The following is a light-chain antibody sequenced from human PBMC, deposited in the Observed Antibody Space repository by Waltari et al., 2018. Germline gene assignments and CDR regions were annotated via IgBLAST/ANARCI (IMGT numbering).Light chain of an antibody. CDR2: EVI. Sequence: QSALTQPPSASGSPGQSVTISCTGTTSDVGGYNYVSWYQQHPGKAPKLMIYEVIKRPSGVPDRFSGSKSGSTDSLTVSGLQAEDEADYYCSSYAGSNNLVFGGGTKLTVL. CDR3: SSYAGSNNLV. J-gene: IGLJ2*01. V-gene: IGLV2-8*01. CDR1: TSDVGGYNY.